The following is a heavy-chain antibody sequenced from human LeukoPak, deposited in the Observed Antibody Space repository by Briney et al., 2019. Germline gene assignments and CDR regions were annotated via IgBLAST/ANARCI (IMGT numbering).Heavy chain of an antibody. J-gene: IGHJ4*02. D-gene: IGHD6-19*01. CDR1: GGSIGPFF. CDR2: VSASWKS. Sequence: LSETLSLTCTISGGSIGPFFWTWIRQSAGKGLECIGRVSASWKSYYNPSLKSRLTMSLDESKNQFSLRLNSVTAADTAVYYCARGLRVAVAGYYFDSWGQGILVTVPS. V-gene: IGHV4-4*07. CDR3: ARGLRVAVAGYYFDS.